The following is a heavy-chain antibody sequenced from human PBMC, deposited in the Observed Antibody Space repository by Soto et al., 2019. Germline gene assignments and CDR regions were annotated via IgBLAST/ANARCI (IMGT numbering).Heavy chain of an antibody. J-gene: IGHJ2*01. V-gene: IGHV3-23*01. CDR3: AKGIVVAQGYWFLDL. Sequence: GGSLRLSCAASGFTFRSDGMSWVRQPPGKGLEWVSGFSGSGGHTYYADSVMGRFTISSDNSKRTLLLQMNSLRAEDTAIYYCAKGIVVAQGYWFLDLWGRGTLVTVSS. CDR1: GFTFRSDG. D-gene: IGHD3-22*01. CDR2: FSGSGGHT.